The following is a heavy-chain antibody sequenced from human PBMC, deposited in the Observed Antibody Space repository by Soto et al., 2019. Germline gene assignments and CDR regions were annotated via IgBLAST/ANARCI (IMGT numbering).Heavy chain of an antibody. Sequence: QVQLQESGPGLVKPSQTLSLTCTVSGGSISSGGYYWSWIRQHPGKGLEWIGYIYYSGSTYYNPSLMSRVTISVDTSKNQFSLKLSSVTAADTAVYYCARGFYCSGSSCYWGGEYYYGMDVWGQGTTVTVSS. J-gene: IGHJ6*02. CDR1: GGSISSGGYY. CDR2: IYYSGST. CDR3: ARGFYCSGSSCYWGGEYYYGMDV. D-gene: IGHD2-15*01. V-gene: IGHV4-31*03.